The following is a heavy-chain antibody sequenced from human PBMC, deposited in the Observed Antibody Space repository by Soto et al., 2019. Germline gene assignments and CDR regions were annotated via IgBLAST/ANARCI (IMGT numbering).Heavy chain of an antibody. CDR1: GFTFTSSA. CDR2: IVVGSGNT. J-gene: IGHJ4*02. D-gene: IGHD1-26*01. V-gene: IGHV1-58*01. CDR3: AADLRFLGGSYATFDY. Sequence: ASVKVSCKASGFTFTSSAVQWVRQARGQRLEWIGWIVVGSGNTNYAQKFQERVTITRDMSTSTAYMELSSLRSEDTVVYYCAADLRFLGGSYATFDYWGQGTLVTVSS.